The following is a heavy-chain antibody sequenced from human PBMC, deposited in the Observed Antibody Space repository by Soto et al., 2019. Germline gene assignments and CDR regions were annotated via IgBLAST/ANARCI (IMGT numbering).Heavy chain of an antibody. V-gene: IGHV1-69*04. J-gene: IGHJ3*01. D-gene: IGHD2-2*01. CDR3: ARERFCSSTACYRDAFDV. Sequence: QVQLVQSGAEVRKPGSSVRVSCKASGGPARSNTLTWVRQAPGKGLEWMGRIIPLLGVPDYAQKFQGRLTIVADKSTNTAYMDLSSLTSDDTALYYCARERFCSSTACYRDAFDVWGQGTQVTVSS. CDR2: IIPLLGVP. CDR1: GGPARSNT.